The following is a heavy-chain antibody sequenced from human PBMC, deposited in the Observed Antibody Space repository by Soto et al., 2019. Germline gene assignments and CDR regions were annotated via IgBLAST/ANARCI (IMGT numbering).Heavy chain of an antibody. CDR2: ISYDGSNK. D-gene: IGHD1-7*01. CDR3: ARDGGITGTTTGPSYGMDV. V-gene: IGHV3-30-3*01. CDR1: GFTFSSYA. J-gene: IGHJ6*02. Sequence: GGSLRLSCAASGFTFSSYAMHWVRQAPGKGLEWVAVISYDGSNKYYADSVKGRFTISRDNSKNTLYLQMNSLRAEDTAVYYCARDGGITGTTTGPSYGMDVWGQGTPVTVSS.